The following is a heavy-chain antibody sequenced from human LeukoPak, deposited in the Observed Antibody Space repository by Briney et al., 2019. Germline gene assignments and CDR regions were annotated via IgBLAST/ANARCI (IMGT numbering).Heavy chain of an antibody. CDR3: AGLDRWRYYYMDV. Sequence: SETLSLTCAVSGYSISSGYYWGWIRQPPGKGLEWIGSIYHSGSTNYNPSLKSRVTISVDTSKNQFSLKLSSVTAADTAVYYCAGLDRWRYYYMDVWGKGTTVTVSS. CDR2: IYHSGST. CDR1: GYSISSGYY. V-gene: IGHV4-38-2*01. D-gene: IGHD3-16*01. J-gene: IGHJ6*03.